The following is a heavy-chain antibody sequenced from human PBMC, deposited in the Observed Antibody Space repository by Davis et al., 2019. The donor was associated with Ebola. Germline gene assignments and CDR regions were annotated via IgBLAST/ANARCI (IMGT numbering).Heavy chain of an antibody. CDR2: TYYSGST. V-gene: IGHV4-59*01. D-gene: IGHD2-15*01. Sequence: SDTLSLPCTVPCGPISSYHWSWTRQPPGKGLEWTGYTYYSGSTNYNPSLKSRVTISVDTSKNHLSLKLSSVTAADTAGYYCARGRDIVVVVAAKITQYYYYGMDVWGQGTTVTVSS. CDR1: CGPISSYH. J-gene: IGHJ6*02. CDR3: ARGRDIVVVVAAKITQYYYYGMDV.